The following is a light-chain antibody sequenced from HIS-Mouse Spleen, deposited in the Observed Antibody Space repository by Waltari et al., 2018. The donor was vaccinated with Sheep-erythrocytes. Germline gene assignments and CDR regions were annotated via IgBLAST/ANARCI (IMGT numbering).Light chain of an antibody. J-gene: IGLJ3*02. V-gene: IGLV2-23*01. CDR2: AGS. Sequence: QSALSQPASVSGSPGQSLPISSTGTSSYVGSYNLFPWYQQHPCKAPKLMIYAGSKRPSGVSNRFSGSKSGTTASVTISGLQAEDEADYYCCSYAGSSTPWVFGGGTKLTVL. CDR1: SSYVGSYNL. CDR3: CSYAGSSTPWV.